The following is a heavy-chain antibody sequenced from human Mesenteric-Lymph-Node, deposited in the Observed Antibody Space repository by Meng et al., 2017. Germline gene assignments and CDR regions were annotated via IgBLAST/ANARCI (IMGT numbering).Heavy chain of an antibody. CDR3: ARDREAGTFHVSPCAY. V-gene: IGHV3-7*01. J-gene: IGHJ4*02. CDR2: IKQDGSEK. Sequence: GESLKISCAASGFTFSSYWMSWVRQAPGKGLEWVANIKQDGSEKYYVDSVKGRFTISRDNTKNSLYLQMNSLRAEETAVYYCARDREAGTFHVSPCAYWGQGTLVTVSS. CDR1: GFTFSSYW. D-gene: IGHD6-19*01.